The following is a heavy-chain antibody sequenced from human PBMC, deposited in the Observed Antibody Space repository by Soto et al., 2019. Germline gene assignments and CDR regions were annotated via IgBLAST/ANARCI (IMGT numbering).Heavy chain of an antibody. CDR2: IIPIFGTA. D-gene: IGHD6-13*01. Sequence: GASVKVSCKASGGTFSSYAISWVRQAPGQGLEWMGGIIPIFGTANYAQKFQGRVTITADESTSTAYMELSSLRSEDTAVYYCARAPGSSSSWPRSRYYYYGMDVWGQGTTVTVSS. CDR3: ARAPGSSSSWPRSRYYYYGMDV. CDR1: GGTFSSYA. V-gene: IGHV1-69*13. J-gene: IGHJ6*02.